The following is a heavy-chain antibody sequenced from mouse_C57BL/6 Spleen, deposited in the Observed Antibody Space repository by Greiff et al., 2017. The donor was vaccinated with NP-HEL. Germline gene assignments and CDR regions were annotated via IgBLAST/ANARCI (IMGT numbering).Heavy chain of an antibody. D-gene: IGHD2-4*01. CDR3: ARPGYDYDEGAWFAY. CDR2: INPNNGGT. CDR1: GYTFTDYN. J-gene: IGHJ3*01. Sequence: EVKLVESGPELVKPGASVKIPCKASGYTFTDYNMDWVKQSHGKSLEWIGDINPNNGGTIYNQKFKGKATLTVDKSSSTAYMELRSLTSEDTAVYYCARPGYDYDEGAWFAYWGQGTLVTVSA. V-gene: IGHV1-18*01.